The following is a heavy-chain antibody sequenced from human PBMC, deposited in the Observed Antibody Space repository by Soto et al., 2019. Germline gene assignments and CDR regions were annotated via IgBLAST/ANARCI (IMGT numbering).Heavy chain of an antibody. CDR1: GFTFSRNG. CDR3: AKDRDRTWSFDY. V-gene: IGHV3-30*18. Sequence: QVQVVESGGGVVQPEKSLRLSCVASGFTFSRNGMHWVRQAPGKGLEWMAYLSHDGREEYYEDSGKGRFTISRDNSKNTLYLQMNGLRSEDTAVDYCAKDRDRTWSFDYWGQGTLVTVSS. D-gene: IGHD1-7*01. J-gene: IGHJ4*02. CDR2: LSHDGREE.